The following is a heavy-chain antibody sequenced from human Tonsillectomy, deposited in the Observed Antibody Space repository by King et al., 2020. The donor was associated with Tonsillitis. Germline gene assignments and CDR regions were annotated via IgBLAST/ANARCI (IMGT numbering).Heavy chain of an antibody. CDR1: GGSISGGPYY. J-gene: IGHJ5*02. V-gene: IGHV4-31*03. Sequence: VQLQESGSGLVKPSQTLSLTCTVSGGSISGGPYYWSWIRQLPGKGLEWIGYIYYSGKTYYKSSLKSRLTISVDTSKNHFSLKLSSVTAADTAVYHCGRYEGGVFDPWGQGTLVTVSS. D-gene: IGHD2-15*01. CDR2: IYYSGKT. CDR3: GRYEGGVFDP.